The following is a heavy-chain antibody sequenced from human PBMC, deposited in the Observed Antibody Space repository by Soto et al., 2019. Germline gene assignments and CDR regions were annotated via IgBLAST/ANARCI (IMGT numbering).Heavy chain of an antibody. V-gene: IGHV3-30*17. CDR1: GFTFRSYV. D-gene: IGHD3-10*01. CDR3: XXXXXAXXXXXSXGYAADH. J-gene: IGHJ4*02. Sequence: QVQLVESGGGVVQPGRSLRLSCAASGFTFRSYVMHWVRQAPGKXLEWXALISYDGSNKYYADSVKGRFTISKDNSRXXXXXXXXSXXXXXXXXXXXXXXXXAXXXXXSXGYAADHWGQGILVTVSS. CDR2: ISYDGSNK.